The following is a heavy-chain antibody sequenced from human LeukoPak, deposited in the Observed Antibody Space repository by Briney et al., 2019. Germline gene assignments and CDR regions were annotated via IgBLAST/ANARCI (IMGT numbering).Heavy chain of an antibody. CDR1: GGSISSYY. J-gene: IGHJ4*02. D-gene: IGHD3-22*01. V-gene: IGHV4-59*01. CDR2: IYYSGSA. CDR3: ASLTSGYYSDPLFDY. Sequence: SETLSLTCTVSGGSISSYYWSWIRQPPGKGLEWIGYIYYSGSANYNPSLKGRVTISVDTSKNQFSLKLSSVTAADTAVYYCASLTSGYYSDPLFDYWGQGTLVTVSS.